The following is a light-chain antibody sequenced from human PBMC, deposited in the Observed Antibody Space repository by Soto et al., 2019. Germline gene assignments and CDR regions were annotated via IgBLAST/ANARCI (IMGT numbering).Light chain of an antibody. CDR1: QSISSW. Sequence: DIQMTQSPSTLSASVGDRVTITCRASQSISSWLAWYQQKPGKAPKLLIYDASSLESGVPSRFSGSGSGTEFTLPISSLQPDYFATYYCQQYNSYSPWTFGQGTKVEIK. V-gene: IGKV1-5*01. CDR3: QQYNSYSPWT. CDR2: DAS. J-gene: IGKJ1*01.